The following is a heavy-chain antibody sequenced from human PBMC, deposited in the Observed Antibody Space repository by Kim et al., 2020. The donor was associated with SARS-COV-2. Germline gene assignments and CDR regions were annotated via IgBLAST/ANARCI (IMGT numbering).Heavy chain of an antibody. CDR3: AREVADYYDSSGYYYGFDI. Sequence: GRFTISRDKSKNTRYHQMNSLRAEDTAVYYCAREVADYYDSSGYYYGFDIWGQGTMVTVSS. V-gene: IGHV3-53*01. J-gene: IGHJ3*02. D-gene: IGHD3-22*01.